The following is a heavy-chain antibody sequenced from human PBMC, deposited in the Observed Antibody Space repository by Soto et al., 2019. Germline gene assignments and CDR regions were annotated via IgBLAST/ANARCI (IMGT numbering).Heavy chain of an antibody. CDR3: AKDETYYDFWSGPIDY. J-gene: IGHJ4*02. D-gene: IGHD3-3*01. Sequence: PGGSLRLSCAASGFTFSSYGMHWVRQAPGKGLEWVAVISYDGSNKYYADSVKGRFTISRDNSKNTLYLQMNSLRAEDTAVYYCAKDETYYDFWSGPIDYWGQGTLVTVSS. V-gene: IGHV3-30*18. CDR2: ISYDGSNK. CDR1: GFTFSSYG.